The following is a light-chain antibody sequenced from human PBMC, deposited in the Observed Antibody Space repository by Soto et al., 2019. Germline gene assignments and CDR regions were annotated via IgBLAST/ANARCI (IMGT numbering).Light chain of an antibody. V-gene: IGKV3-20*01. CDR1: QSVSSSY. Sequence: EIVLTQSPGTLSLSPGERAPLSCRASQSVSSSYLAWYQQKPGQAPRLPIYGASSRATGIPDRFSGSGSGTDFTLTISRLEPEDFAVYYCQQYGSSPLLTFGGGTKVEIK. CDR3: QQYGSSPLLT. J-gene: IGKJ4*01. CDR2: GAS.